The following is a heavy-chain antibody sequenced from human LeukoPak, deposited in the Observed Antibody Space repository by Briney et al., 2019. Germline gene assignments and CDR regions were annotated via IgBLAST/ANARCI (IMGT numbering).Heavy chain of an antibody. CDR2: IYYSGST. V-gene: IGHV4-31*03. Sequence: SQTLSLTCTVSGGSISSGGYYWSWIRQHPGKGLEWIGYIYYSGSTYYNPSLKSRVTISVDTSKNQFSLKLSSVTAADAAVYYCARYHQLLFGGGDYWGQGTLVTVSS. CDR3: ARYHQLLFGGGDY. CDR1: GGSISSGGYY. J-gene: IGHJ4*02. D-gene: IGHD2-2*01.